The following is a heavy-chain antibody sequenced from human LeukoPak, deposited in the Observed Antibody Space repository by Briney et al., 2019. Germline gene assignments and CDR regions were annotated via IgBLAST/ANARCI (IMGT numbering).Heavy chain of an antibody. V-gene: IGHV6-1*01. Sequence: PSQTLSLTCAISGDSVSSHNAVWNWLRQSPSRGLEWLGRTYYRSKWYYDYEVSMKSRITINPDASKNQFSLQLNSVTPEDTAVYYCARLLGYCSSTNCYGNFDYWGQGTLVTVSS. D-gene: IGHD2-2*01. J-gene: IGHJ4*02. CDR3: ARLLGYCSSTNCYGNFDY. CDR1: GDSVSSHNAV. CDR2: TYYRSKWYY.